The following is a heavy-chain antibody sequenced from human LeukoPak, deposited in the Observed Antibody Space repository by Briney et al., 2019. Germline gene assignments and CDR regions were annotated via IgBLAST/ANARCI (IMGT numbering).Heavy chain of an antibody. D-gene: IGHD2/OR15-2a*01. CDR3: ARGSTRADDY. CDR2: VHHDGTT. J-gene: IGHJ4*02. V-gene: IGHV4-59*11. Sequence: SETLSLTCIVSGASISSHYWSWIRQPPGKRLEWIGYVHHDGTTNQNPSLQSRVAISIDTSRNQTPLKLYSMTAADTAMYYCARGSTRADDYWGQGILVTVS. CDR1: GASISSHY.